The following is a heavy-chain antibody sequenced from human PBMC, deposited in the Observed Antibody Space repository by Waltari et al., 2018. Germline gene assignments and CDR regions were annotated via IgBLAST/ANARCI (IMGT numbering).Heavy chain of an antibody. CDR3: ARGYYYGSGALGY. V-gene: IGHV4-59*01. J-gene: IGHJ4*02. Sequence: QVQLQESGPGLVKPSETLSLTCTVSGGSISSYYWSWIRQPPGKGLEWIGYIYYSGSTNYNPSLKSRVTISVDTSKNQFSLKLSSVTAADTAVYYCARGYYYGSGALGYWGQGTLVTVSS. D-gene: IGHD3-10*01. CDR2: IYYSGST. CDR1: GGSISSYY.